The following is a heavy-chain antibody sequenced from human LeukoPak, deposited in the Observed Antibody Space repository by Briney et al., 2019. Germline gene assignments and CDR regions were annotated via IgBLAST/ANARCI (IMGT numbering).Heavy chain of an antibody. CDR1: GGSISSGGYY. D-gene: IGHD2/OR15-2a*01. CDR3: ARAFYQSQFDY. V-gene: IGHV4-31*03. J-gene: IGHJ4*02. Sequence: SQTLSLTCTVSGGSISSGGYYWSWIRQHPGTGLEWIGYIYYSGSTYYNPSLKSRVTISVDASKNQFSLKLSSVTAADTAVYYCARAFYQSQFDYWGQGTLVTVSS. CDR2: IYYSGST.